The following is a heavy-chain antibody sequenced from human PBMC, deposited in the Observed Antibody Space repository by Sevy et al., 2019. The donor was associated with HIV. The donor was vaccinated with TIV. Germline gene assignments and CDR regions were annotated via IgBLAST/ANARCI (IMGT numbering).Heavy chain of an antibody. CDR2: ILTGGGGT. CDR3: TDGDDSNDCYLGY. D-gene: IGHD1-1*01. Sequence: GGSLRLSCAASGFTFSSYGMSWVRQAPGKGLQWVSSILTGGGGTTYADSVRGRFTISRDNTKNMLYLQMNSLRAEDSAVYYCTDGDDSNDCYLGYWGQGTLVTVSS. J-gene: IGHJ4*02. CDR1: GFTFSSYG. V-gene: IGHV3-23*01.